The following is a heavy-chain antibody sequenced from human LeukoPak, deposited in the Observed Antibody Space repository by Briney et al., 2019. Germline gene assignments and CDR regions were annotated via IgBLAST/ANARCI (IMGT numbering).Heavy chain of an antibody. J-gene: IGHJ4*02. CDR1: GSTFDDYG. Sequence: GGSLRLSCAASGSTFDDYGMSWVRQAPGKGLEWVSVISGSGHTTDYADSVKGRFIVSRDNSKNTLFLQMNSLRAEDTAVYFCAKEPHVLTGYYTDFFDYWGQGTLVSVSS. D-gene: IGHD3-9*01. CDR2: ISGSGHTT. CDR3: AKEPHVLTGYYTDFFDY. V-gene: IGHV3-23*01.